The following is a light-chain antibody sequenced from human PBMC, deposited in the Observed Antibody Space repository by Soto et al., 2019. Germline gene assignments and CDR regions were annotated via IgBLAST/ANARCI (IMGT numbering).Light chain of an antibody. CDR1: SSDVGAYNY. J-gene: IGLJ1*01. CDR2: DVS. CDR3: CSYAGSSPYV. Sequence: QSALTQPRSVSGSPGQSVTISCTGTSSDVGAYNYVSWYQQHPGKAPKFMIYDVSKRPSGVPDRFSGSKSGNTASLTISILQAEDEADYYCCSYAGSSPYVFGTGTKSPS. V-gene: IGLV2-11*01.